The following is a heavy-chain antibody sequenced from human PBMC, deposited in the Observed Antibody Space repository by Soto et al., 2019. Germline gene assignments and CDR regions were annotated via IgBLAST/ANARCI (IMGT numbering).Heavy chain of an antibody. CDR3: ARETLRLFSYDFWSGYPRVSYGTDV. CDR2: TYYRSKWYN. D-gene: IGHD3-3*01. V-gene: IGHV6-1*01. Sequence: QTLSLTCAISGDSVSSNSAAWNWIRQSPSRGLEWLGRTYYRSKWYNDYAVSVKSRITINPDTSKNQFSLQLNSVTPEDTAVYYCARETLRLFSYDFWSGYPRVSYGTDVWGQGTTVTVSS. CDR1: GDSVSSNSAA. J-gene: IGHJ6*02.